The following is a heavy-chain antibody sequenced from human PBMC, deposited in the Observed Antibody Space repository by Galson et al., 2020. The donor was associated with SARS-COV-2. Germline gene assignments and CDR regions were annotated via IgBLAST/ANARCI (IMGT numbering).Heavy chain of an antibody. CDR3: ARDRSTGMPEGFDY. J-gene: IGHJ4*02. D-gene: IGHD5-18*01. CDR2: ISRHSDYI. V-gene: IGHV3-21*01. Sequence: GGSLRLSCAASGFTFSTYSMNWVRQAPGKGLEWVSTISRHSDYIYYSDSVKGRFTISRDNAKDSLYLQMDSLRAEDTAVYYCARDRSTGMPEGFDYWGQGILVTVSS. CDR1: GFTFSTYS.